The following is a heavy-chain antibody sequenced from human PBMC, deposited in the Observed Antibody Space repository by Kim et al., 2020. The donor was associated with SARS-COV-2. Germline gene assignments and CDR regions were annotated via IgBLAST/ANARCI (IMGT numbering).Heavy chain of an antibody. CDR1: GFTFSSYA. J-gene: IGHJ6*02. V-gene: IGHV3-23*01. Sequence: GGSLRLSCAASGFTFSSYAMSWVRQAPGKGLEWVSAISGSGGSTYYADSVKGRFTISRDNSKNTLYLQMNSLRAEDTAVYYCAKRPFGPAAIYYYYGMDVWGQGTTVTVSS. D-gene: IGHD2-2*01. CDR3: AKRPFGPAAIYYYYGMDV. CDR2: ISGSGGST.